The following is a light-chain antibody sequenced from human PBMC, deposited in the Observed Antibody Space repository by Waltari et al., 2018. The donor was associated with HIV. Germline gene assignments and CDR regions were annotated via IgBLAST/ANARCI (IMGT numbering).Light chain of an antibody. Sequence: QSVLTQPPSTSGTPGQRVTISCSGSTSNIGRNAVNWYRQLPGTAPKLGIYSNNQRMPGVPDRFTGSKSGTSASLAISGLQSEDEAVYYCAAWDDSLTGNVIFGGGTKLTVL. V-gene: IGLV1-44*01. CDR1: TSNIGRNA. J-gene: IGLJ2*01. CDR2: SNN. CDR3: AAWDDSLTGNVI.